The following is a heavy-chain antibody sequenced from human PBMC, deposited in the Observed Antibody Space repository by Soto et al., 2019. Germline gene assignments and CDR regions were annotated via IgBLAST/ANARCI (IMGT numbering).Heavy chain of an antibody. Sequence: GASVKVSCKASGYTFTSYGISWVRQAPGQGLEWMGWISAYNGNTNYAQKLQGRVTMTTDTSTSTAYMELRSLRSDDTAVYYCAGGILLVGGTRKYGAAFDIWGQGTMVTVSS. CDR1: GYTFTSYG. CDR2: ISAYNGNT. J-gene: IGHJ3*02. V-gene: IGHV1-18*01. CDR3: AGGILLVGGTRKYGAAFDI. D-gene: IGHD2-15*01.